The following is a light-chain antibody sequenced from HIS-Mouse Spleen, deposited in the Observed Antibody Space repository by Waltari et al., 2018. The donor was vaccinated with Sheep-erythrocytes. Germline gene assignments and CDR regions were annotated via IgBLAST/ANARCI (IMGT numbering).Light chain of an antibody. V-gene: IGLV2-23*01. CDR2: EGS. CDR3: CSYAGSSTPWV. J-gene: IGLJ3*02. CDR1: TSEFGGYNL. Sequence: QSALTQPASVSGSPGQPITTSCTGTTSEFGGYNLFSCYHQHPGKAPKLMIYEGSKRPSGVSNRFSGSKSGNTASLTISGLQAEDEADYYCCSYAGSSTPWVFGGGTKLTVL.